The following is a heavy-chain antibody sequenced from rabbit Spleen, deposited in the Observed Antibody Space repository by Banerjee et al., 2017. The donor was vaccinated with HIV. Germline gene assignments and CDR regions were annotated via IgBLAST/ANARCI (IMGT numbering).Heavy chain of an antibody. CDR1: GFSFSGRYW. J-gene: IGHJ4*01. V-gene: IGHV1S40*01. D-gene: IGHD4-1*01. Sequence: QSLEESGGGLVKPGASLTLTCTASGFSFSGRYWICWVRQAPGKGPEWIACIHDTNNGATYYASWAEGRFTISKTSSTTVTLQMTSLTAADTATYFCATDISGVGAFNLWGQGTLVTVS. CDR3: ATDISGVGAFNL. CDR2: IHDTNNGAT.